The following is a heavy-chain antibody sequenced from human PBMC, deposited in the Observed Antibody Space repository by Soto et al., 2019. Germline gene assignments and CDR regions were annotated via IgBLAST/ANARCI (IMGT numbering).Heavy chain of an antibody. Sequence: QLVQSGGGVVQWGGSLTISCAASGFTFNKYSLQWVRRAPGKGLEWVAVISYDGNNKHYADSVKGRFTVSRDDSKNTLFLQMNSLRVDDAAVYYCAKDQGAAVAGSYGMDVWGQGTTVTVSS. CDR3: AKDQGAAVAGSYGMDV. J-gene: IGHJ6*02. D-gene: IGHD6-19*01. V-gene: IGHV3-30*18. CDR1: GFTFNKYS. CDR2: ISYDGNNK.